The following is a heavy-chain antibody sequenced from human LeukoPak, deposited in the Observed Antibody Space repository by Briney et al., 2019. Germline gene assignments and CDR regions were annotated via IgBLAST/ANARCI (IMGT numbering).Heavy chain of an antibody. J-gene: IGHJ4*02. Sequence: PGGSLRLSCAASGFTFSSYELNWGRQAPGKGLEWVSYINSSGTPIYYADSVKGRFTISRDNAKNSLYLQMNSLRAEDTAVYYCARGYSRAEGFEYWGQGTLVTVSS. CDR1: GFTFSSYE. CDR3: ARGYSRAEGFEY. V-gene: IGHV3-48*03. D-gene: IGHD6-13*01. CDR2: INSSGTPI.